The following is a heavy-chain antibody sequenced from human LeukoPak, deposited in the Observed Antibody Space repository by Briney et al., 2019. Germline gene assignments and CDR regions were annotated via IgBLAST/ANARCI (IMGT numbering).Heavy chain of an antibody. CDR3: ARLYCSSTSCYDY. J-gene: IGHJ4*02. V-gene: IGHV4-4*07. CDR2: IYTSGST. D-gene: IGHD2-2*01. Sequence: PSEALSLTCTVSGGSISSYYWSWIRQPAGKGLEWIGRIYTSGSTNYNPSLKSRVTMSVDTSKNQFSLKRSSVTAADTAVYYCARLYCSSTSCYDYWGQGTLVTVSS. CDR1: GGSISSYY.